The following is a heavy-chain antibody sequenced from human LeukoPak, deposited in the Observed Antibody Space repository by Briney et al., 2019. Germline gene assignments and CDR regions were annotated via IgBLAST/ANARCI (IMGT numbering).Heavy chain of an antibody. J-gene: IGHJ6*03. CDR2: IYTSGST. CDR1: GGAISTGNYY. Sequence: SETLSLTCSVSGGAISTGNYYWSWIRQPAGKGLEWIGRIYTSGSTNYNPSLKSRVTMSVDTSNNQFSLKLSSVTAADTAVYYCARRPAYYYMDVWGKGTTVTVSS. V-gene: IGHV4-61*02. CDR3: ARRPAYYYMDV.